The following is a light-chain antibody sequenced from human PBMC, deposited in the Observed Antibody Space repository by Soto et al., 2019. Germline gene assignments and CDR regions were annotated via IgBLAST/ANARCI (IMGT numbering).Light chain of an antibody. CDR2: GAF. Sequence: DIQMTEARSSLSASLGDRVTITCRASQRISGYLNWYQQKPGKAPKLLIYGAFSLQSGVPSRFSGSGSGTDFTLTISSLQREDFATYYCQQSYGTPRTFGQGTKVDIK. J-gene: IGKJ1*01. CDR3: QQSYGTPRT. V-gene: IGKV1-39*01. CDR1: QRISGY.